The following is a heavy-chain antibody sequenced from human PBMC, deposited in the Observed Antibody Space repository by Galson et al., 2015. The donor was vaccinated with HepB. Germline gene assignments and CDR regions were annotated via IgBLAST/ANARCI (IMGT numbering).Heavy chain of an antibody. CDR2: IKSKTDGETT. D-gene: IGHD2-8*02. Sequence: SLRLSCAASGFPFNNACMTWVRQAPGMGLEWVGRIKSKTDGETTDYAAPVKGRFTIARDDSKNRLYLQMNNLKTEDTAVYYCTTDVYYSTYWSWLDPWGQGTLVTVSS. J-gene: IGHJ5*02. CDR1: GFPFNNAC. CDR3: TTDVYYSTYWSWLDP. V-gene: IGHV3-15*01.